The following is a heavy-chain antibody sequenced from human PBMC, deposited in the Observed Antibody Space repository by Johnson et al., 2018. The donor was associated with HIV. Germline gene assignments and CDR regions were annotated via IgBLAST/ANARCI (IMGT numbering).Heavy chain of an antibody. CDR2: IYGGGSGGST. J-gene: IGHJ3*02. D-gene: IGHD3-10*01. V-gene: IGHV3-NL1*01. CDR1: GFNFDDYG. Sequence: VQLVESGGGVVRLGGSLRVSCTASGFNFDDYGLSWVRQAPGKGLEWVSVIYGGGSGGSTYYVDSVKGRFTISRDNSKNTLYLQMSSLRAEDTAVYYCARPPPWFGEGIGAFDIWGQGTMVTVSS. CDR3: ARPPPWFGEGIGAFDI.